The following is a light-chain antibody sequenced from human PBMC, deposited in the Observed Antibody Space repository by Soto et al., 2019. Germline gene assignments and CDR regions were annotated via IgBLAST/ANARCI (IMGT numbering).Light chain of an antibody. CDR1: QSISNH. Sequence: DIQMTQSPSSLSASVGDRVTITCRASQSISNHLNWYQQKPGKAPKLLINDASNRATGIPARFSGSGSGTDFTLTISSLEPEDFAVYYCQQRSNWPRTFGQGTKVEIK. J-gene: IGKJ1*01. CDR2: DAS. CDR3: QQRSNWPRT. V-gene: IGKV1-39*01.